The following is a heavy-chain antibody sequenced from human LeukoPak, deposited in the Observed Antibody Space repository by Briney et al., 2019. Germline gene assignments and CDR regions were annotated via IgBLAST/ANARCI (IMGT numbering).Heavy chain of an antibody. Sequence: SVKVSCKASGGTFSSYAISWVRQAPGQGLEWMGGIIPIFGTADYAQKFQGRVTITADESTSTAYMEQRSLRAEETAVCCAARYRTTVLRCLEGSFDYWGQGTLVTVSS. V-gene: IGHV1-69*13. CDR3: ARYRTTVLRCLEGSFDY. CDR1: GGTFSSYA. D-gene: IGHD3-3*01. J-gene: IGHJ4*02. CDR2: IIPIFGTA.